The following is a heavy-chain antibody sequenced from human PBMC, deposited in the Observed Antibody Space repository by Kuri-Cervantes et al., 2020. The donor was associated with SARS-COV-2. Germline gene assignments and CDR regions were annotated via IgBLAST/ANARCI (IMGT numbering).Heavy chain of an antibody. CDR2: IYSGGST. D-gene: IGHD4-17*01. V-gene: IGHV3-66*01. CDR3: ARDSYGDIYYYYGMDV. J-gene: IGHJ6*02. CDR1: GFTVSSNY. Sequence: GESLKISCAASGFTVSSNYMSWVRRAPGKGLEWVSVIYSGGSTYYADSVKGRFTISRDNPKNTLYLQMNSLRAEDTAVYYCARDSYGDIYYYYGMDVWGQGTTVTVSS.